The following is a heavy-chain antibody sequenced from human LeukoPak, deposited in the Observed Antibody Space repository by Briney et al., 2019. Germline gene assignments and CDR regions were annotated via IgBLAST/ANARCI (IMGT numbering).Heavy chain of an antibody. CDR1: GFTFSSYS. J-gene: IGHJ4*02. CDR3: ARVASSTDY. Sequence: QAGGSLRLSCAASGFTFSSYSMNWVRQAPGKGLEWVAVISYDGSNKYYADSVKGRFTISRDNSKNTLYLQMNSLRAEDTAVYYCARVASSTDYWGQGTLVTVSS. V-gene: IGHV3-30*03. CDR2: ISYDGSNK. D-gene: IGHD6-13*01.